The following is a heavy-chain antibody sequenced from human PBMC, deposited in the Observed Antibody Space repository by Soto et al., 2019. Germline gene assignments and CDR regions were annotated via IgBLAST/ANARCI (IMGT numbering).Heavy chain of an antibody. J-gene: IGHJ4*02. CDR3: ARAFYRGGRVLDY. V-gene: IGHV1-18*01. CDR2: ISAYNGNT. Sequence: ASVKVSCKASGYTFTSYGISWVRQAPGQGLEWMGWISAYNGNTNYAQKFQGWVTMTRDTSISTAYMELSRLRSDDTAVYYCARAFYRGGRVLDYWGQGTLVTVSS. D-gene: IGHD3-3*02. CDR1: GYTFTSYG.